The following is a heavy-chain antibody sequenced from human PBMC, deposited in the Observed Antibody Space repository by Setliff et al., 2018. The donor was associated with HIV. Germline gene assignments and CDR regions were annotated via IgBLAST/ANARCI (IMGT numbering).Heavy chain of an antibody. CDR1: GGSINNYY. V-gene: IGHV4-59*01. J-gene: IGHJ5*02. Sequence: SETLSLTCSVSGGSINNYYWSWIRLTPGKGLQWIGCIYYTGNTKYNPSLRGRVTLSIDTSKSQFSLNLTSTTAADTAVYYCATGWDTLLNPWGQGTLVTVSS. CDR2: IYYTGNT. D-gene: IGHD1-26*01. CDR3: ATGWDTLLNP.